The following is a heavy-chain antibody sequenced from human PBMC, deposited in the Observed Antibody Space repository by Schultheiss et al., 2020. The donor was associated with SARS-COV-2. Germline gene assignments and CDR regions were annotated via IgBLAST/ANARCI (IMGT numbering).Heavy chain of an antibody. CDR1: GYTFTGYY. D-gene: IGHD3-22*01. V-gene: IGHV1-8*02. Sequence: ASVKVSCKASGYTFTGYYMHWVRQAPGQGLEWMGWINPNSGNTGYAQKFQGRVTMTRNTSISTAYMELSSLRSEDTAVYYCARDRGDSSGYYYVSDYWGQGTLVTVSS. CDR3: ARDRGDSSGYYYVSDY. J-gene: IGHJ4*02. CDR2: INPNSGNT.